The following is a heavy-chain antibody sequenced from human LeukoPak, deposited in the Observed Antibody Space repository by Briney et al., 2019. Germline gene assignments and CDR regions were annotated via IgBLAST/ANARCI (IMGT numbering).Heavy chain of an antibody. J-gene: IGHJ5*02. CDR1: GGSISTYY. V-gene: IGHV4-59*01. Sequence: SETLSLTCIVSGGSISTYYWSWIRQPPGKGLEWIGSIYDSGSTNYNPSLESRVTISLDTSKNQFSLNLSSVTAADTAIYYCARDHGDYDVLTGYTRENWFDPWGQGAPVTVSS. CDR2: IYDSGST. CDR3: ARDHGDYDVLTGYTRENWFDP. D-gene: IGHD3-9*01.